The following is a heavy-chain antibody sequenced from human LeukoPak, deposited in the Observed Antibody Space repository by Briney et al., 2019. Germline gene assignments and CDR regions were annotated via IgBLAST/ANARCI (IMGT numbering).Heavy chain of an antibody. V-gene: IGHV3-30*03. CDR3: ARDGSGSYYNEDAFDI. J-gene: IGHJ3*02. Sequence: GGSLRLSCAASGFTFSSYGMHWVRQAPGKGLEWVAVISYDGSNKYYADSVKGRFTISRDNSKNTLYLQMNSLRAEDTAVYYCARDGSGSYYNEDAFDIWGQGTMVTVSS. CDR1: GFTFSSYG. CDR2: ISYDGSNK. D-gene: IGHD3-10*01.